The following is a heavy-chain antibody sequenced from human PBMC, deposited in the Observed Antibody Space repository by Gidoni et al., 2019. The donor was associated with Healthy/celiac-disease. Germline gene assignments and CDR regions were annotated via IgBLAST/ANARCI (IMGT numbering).Heavy chain of an antibody. D-gene: IGHD1-26*01. CDR1: GFTFSSYR. V-gene: IGHV3-21*01. Sequence: EVQLVESGGGLVKPGGSLRLSCADSGFTFSSYRMNWVRQAPGKGLEWVSSISSSSSYLYYASSVKGRFTISRDNAKNSLYLQMNSLRAEDTAVYYCARDLITVGALLGDAFDIWGQGTMVTVSS. CDR3: ARDLITVGALLGDAFDI. CDR2: ISSSSSYL. J-gene: IGHJ3*02.